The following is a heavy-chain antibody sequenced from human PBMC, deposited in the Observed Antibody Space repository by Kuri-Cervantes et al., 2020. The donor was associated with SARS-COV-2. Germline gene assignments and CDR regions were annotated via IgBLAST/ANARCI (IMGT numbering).Heavy chain of an antibody. D-gene: IGHD1-14*01. CDR2: IRYDGSNK. J-gene: IGHJ6*02. V-gene: IGHV3-30*02. CDR3: ARWYPGRYYAMDV. CDR1: GFTFSSYG. Sequence: GESLKISCAASGFTFSSYGMHWVRQAPGKGLEWVAFIRYDGSNKYYADSVKGRFTISRDNSKNTLYLQMNSLRAEDTAVYYCARWYPGRYYAMDVWGQGTAVTVSS.